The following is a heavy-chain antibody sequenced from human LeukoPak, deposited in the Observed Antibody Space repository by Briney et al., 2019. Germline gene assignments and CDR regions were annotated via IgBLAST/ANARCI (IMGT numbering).Heavy chain of an antibody. D-gene: IGHD5-24*01. V-gene: IGHV4-59*08. CDR3: ASSRDAFDY. Sequence: SETLSLTCTVSGDSISSNYWSWIRQPPGKGLEWIGYIYYSGNTKYNPSLKSRVTISVDTSKNQFSLKLNSVTAVDTAVYYCASSRDAFDYWGQGTLVTVSS. CDR2: IYYSGNT. J-gene: IGHJ4*02. CDR1: GDSISSNY.